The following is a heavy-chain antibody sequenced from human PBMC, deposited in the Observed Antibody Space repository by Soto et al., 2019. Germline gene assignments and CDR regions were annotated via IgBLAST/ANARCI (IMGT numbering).Heavy chain of an antibody. V-gene: IGHV3-23*01. Sequence: GGSLRLSCAASGFTFSSYAMSWVRQAPGKGLEWVSAISGSGGSTYYADSVKGRFTISRDNSKNTLYLQMNSLRAEDTAVYYCAKDNPPWIYYDSSGYSTMGAFDIWGQGTMVTVSS. CDR2: ISGSGGST. CDR1: GFTFSSYA. CDR3: AKDNPPWIYYDSSGYSTMGAFDI. J-gene: IGHJ3*02. D-gene: IGHD3-22*01.